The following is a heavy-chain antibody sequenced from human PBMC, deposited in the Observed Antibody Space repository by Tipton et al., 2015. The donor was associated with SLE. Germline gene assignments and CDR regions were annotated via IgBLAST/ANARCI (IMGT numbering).Heavy chain of an antibody. CDR3: ARECSGGSCTLDYYYYGMDV. CDR1: GYTFTSYD. Sequence: QSGPEVKKPGASVKVSCKASGYTFTSYDINWVRQATGQGLEWMGWMNPNSGNTGYAQKFQGRVTMTRNTSISTAYMELSSLRSEDTAVYYCARECSGGSCTLDYYYYGMDVWGQGTTVTVSS. V-gene: IGHV1-8*02. D-gene: IGHD2-15*01. J-gene: IGHJ6*02. CDR2: MNPNSGNT.